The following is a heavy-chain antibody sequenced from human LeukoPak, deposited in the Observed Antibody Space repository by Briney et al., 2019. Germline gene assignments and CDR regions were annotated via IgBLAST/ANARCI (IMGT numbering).Heavy chain of an antibody. D-gene: IGHD2-2*01. CDR3: ARPSQGYCSSTSCYDRWFDP. J-gene: IGHJ5*02. CDR2: INHSGST. CDR1: GGSFSGYY. Sequence: SETLSLTCAVYGGSFSGYYWSWIRQPPGKGLEWIGEINHSGSTNYNPSLKSRVTISVDTSKNQFSLKLSSVTAADTAVHYCARPSQGYCSSTSCYDRWFDPWGQGTLVTVSS. V-gene: IGHV4-34*01.